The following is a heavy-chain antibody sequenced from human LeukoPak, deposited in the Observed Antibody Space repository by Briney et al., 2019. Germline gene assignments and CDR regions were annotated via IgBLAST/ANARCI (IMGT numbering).Heavy chain of an antibody. CDR2: MNPNSGNT. Sequence: ASVKVSCKASGYTFTSYDINWVRQATGRGLEWMGWMNPNSGNTGYAQKFQGRVTMTRNTSISTAYMELSSLRSEDTAVYYCARGRFDYDSSGYYYGDAFDIWGQGTMVTVSS. V-gene: IGHV1-8*01. CDR3: ARGRFDYDSSGYYYGDAFDI. D-gene: IGHD3-22*01. J-gene: IGHJ3*02. CDR1: GYTFTSYD.